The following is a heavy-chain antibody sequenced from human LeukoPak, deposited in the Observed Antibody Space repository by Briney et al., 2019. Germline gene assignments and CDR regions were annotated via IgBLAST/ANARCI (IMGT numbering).Heavy chain of an antibody. CDR1: GFTFSSYW. D-gene: IGHD1-26*01. CDR3: ARGGGWELLTHFDY. V-gene: IGHV3-7*01. CDR2: IKQDGSEK. Sequence: GGSLRLSCAASGFTFSSYWMSWVRQAPGKGVEWVANIKQDGSEKYYGDSVKGRFTISRDNAKNTLYLQMNSLRAEDTAVYYCARGGGWELLTHFDYWGQGTLVTVSS. J-gene: IGHJ4*02.